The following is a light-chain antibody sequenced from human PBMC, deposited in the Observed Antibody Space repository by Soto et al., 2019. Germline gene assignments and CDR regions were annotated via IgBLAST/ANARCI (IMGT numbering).Light chain of an antibody. J-gene: IGKJ1*01. V-gene: IGKV3-20*01. Sequence: EIVLTQSPGTLSLSPGERATLSCRASQSVIGRQLAWYQHKPGQAPRLLIYGVSTRATGIPDRFTGSGSGTDFTLTISRLEPEDFAVYYCHQYGSSPATFGQGTKVDIK. CDR3: HQYGSSPAT. CDR1: QSVIGRQ. CDR2: GVS.